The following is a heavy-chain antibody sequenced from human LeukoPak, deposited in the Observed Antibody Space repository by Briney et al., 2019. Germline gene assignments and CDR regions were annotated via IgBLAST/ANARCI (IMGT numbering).Heavy chain of an antibody. Sequence: GRSLRLSCAGSGFSFNSYGIHWVRQAPGKGLEWVAVISYTGSDPYYADSVKGRFTISRDNSKNTLYLQMNSLRAEDTAVYYCAREYCSSTSCYNHYYYGMDVWGQGTTVTVSS. CDR3: AREYCSSTSCYNHYYYGMDV. V-gene: IGHV3-33*08. J-gene: IGHJ6*02. CDR1: GFSFNSYG. CDR2: ISYTGSDP. D-gene: IGHD2-2*02.